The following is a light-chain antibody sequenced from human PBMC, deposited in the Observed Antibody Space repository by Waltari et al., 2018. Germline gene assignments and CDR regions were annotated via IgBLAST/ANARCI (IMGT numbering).Light chain of an antibody. CDR3: SSYRGDIDNYV. Sequence: QSALTQPASVSGSPGQSITISCTGISNDIGNYKRVSWYQQHPGKAPKLMIYDVSNRPSGVSSRFSGSKSGNTASLTISGLQAEDEADYYCSSYRGDIDNYVSGAGTKVTVL. CDR2: DVS. V-gene: IGLV2-14*03. CDR1: SNDIGNYKR. J-gene: IGLJ1*01.